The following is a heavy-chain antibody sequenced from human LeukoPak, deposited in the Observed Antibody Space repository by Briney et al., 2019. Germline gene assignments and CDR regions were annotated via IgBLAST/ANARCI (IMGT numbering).Heavy chain of an antibody. D-gene: IGHD2-21*01. J-gene: IGHJ4*02. V-gene: IGHV3-30*04. CDR2: ISYDGSNK. CDR3: ARDPLGDSTYYFDY. Sequence: GGSLRLSCAASGFTFSSYAMHWVRQAPGMGLEWVAVISYDGSNKYYADSVKGRFTISRDNSKNTLYLQMNSLRAEDTAVYYCARDPLGDSTYYFDYWGQGTLVTVSS. CDR1: GFTFSSYA.